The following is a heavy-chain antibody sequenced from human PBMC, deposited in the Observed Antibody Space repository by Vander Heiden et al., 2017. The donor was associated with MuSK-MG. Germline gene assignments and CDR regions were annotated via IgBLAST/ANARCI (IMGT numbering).Heavy chain of an antibody. Sequence: QLQLQESGPGLVKPSETLSLTCTVSGGSIRSSSYYWGWIRQPPGKGLEGIGSIYYSGSTYYNPSLKSRVTISVDTSKNQFPLKLSSVTAADTAVYYCAVVVVTARRWFSGSGSHAFDIWGQGTMVTVSS. J-gene: IGHJ3*02. CDR2: IYYSGST. CDR1: GGSIRSSSYY. D-gene: IGHD2-21*02. V-gene: IGHV4-39*01. CDR3: AVVVVTARRWFSGSGSHAFDI.